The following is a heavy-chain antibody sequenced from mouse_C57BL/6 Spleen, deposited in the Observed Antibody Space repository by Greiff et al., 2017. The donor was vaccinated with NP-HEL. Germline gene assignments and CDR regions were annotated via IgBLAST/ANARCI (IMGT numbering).Heavy chain of an antibody. CDR1: GYTFTDYY. Sequence: EVQLQQSGPVLVKPGASVKMSCKASGYTFTDYYMNWVKQSHGKSLEWIGVINPYNGGTSYNQKFKGKATLTVDTSSSTAYMELNSLTSEDSAVYYCARGGYDGYYAMDYWGQGTSVTVSS. V-gene: IGHV1-19*01. D-gene: IGHD2-2*01. CDR2: INPYNGGT. J-gene: IGHJ4*01. CDR3: ARGGYDGYYAMDY.